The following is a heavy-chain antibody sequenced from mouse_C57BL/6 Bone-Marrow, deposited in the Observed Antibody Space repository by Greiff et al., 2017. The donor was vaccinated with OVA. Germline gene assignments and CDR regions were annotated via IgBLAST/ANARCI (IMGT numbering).Heavy chain of an antibody. V-gene: IGHV5-4*01. D-gene: IGHD1-3*01. CDR3: ARDGSLTWFAY. J-gene: IGHJ3*01. CDR1: GFTFSSYA. Sequence: EVQGVESGGGLVKPGGSLKLSCAASGFTFSSYAMSWVRQTPEKRLEWVATISDGGSYTYYPDNVKGRFTISRDNAKNNLYLQMSHLKSEDTAMYYCARDGSLTWFAYWGQGTLVTVSA. CDR2: ISDGGSYT.